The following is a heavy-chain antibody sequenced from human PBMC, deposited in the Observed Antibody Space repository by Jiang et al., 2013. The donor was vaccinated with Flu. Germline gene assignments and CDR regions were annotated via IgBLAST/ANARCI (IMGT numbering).Heavy chain of an antibody. J-gene: IGHJ4*02. V-gene: IGHV3-15*07. CDR1: GFTFSNAW. Sequence: LVKPGGSLRLSCAASGFTFSNAWMNWVRQAPGKGLEWVGRIKSKTDGGTTDYAAPVKGRFTISRDDSKNTLYLQMNSLRAEDTAVYYCAKDVAQLEYYFDYWGQGTLVTVSS. CDR3: AKDVAQLEYYFDY. D-gene: IGHD5-18*01. CDR2: IKSKTDGGTT.